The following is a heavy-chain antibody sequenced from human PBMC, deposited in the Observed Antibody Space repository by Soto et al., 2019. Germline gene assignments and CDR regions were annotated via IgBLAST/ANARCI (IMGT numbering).Heavy chain of an antibody. V-gene: IGHV1-3*01. Sequence: ASVEVSCKASGYTFTIYAMHWVRQAPGQRLECMGWINAANGNAKYSQKFQGRVTITRDTSASTAYMELSSLRSEDTAVYYCASSYSNYALIDYYYYGMDVWGQGTTVTVSS. CDR3: ASSYSNYALIDYYYYGMDV. J-gene: IGHJ6*02. CDR1: GYTFTIYA. CDR2: INAANGNA. D-gene: IGHD4-4*01.